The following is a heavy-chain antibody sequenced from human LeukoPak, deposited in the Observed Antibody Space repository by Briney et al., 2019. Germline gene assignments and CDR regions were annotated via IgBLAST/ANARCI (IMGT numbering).Heavy chain of an antibody. J-gene: IGHJ4*02. CDR3: ARGAYYYED. Sequence: GGSLRLSCAASGFTFSDYYMTWVRQAPGKGLEWLSYITNRGDTVFYADSVKGRFTISRDNAKNSLYLQMNSLRAEDTAVYYCARGAYYYEDWGQGTLVTVSS. D-gene: IGHD3-22*01. CDR1: GFTFSDYY. CDR2: ITNRGDTV. V-gene: IGHV3-11*04.